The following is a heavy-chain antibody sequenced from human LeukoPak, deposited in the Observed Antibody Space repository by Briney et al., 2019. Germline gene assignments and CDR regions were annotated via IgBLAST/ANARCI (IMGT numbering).Heavy chain of an antibody. V-gene: IGHV1-69*04. CDR3: ARTPGYYYDSSGYYYYFDY. CDR2: IIPILGIA. CDR1: GYTFTSYG. J-gene: IGHJ4*02. D-gene: IGHD3-22*01. Sequence: SVKVSCKASGYTFTSYGISWVRQAPGQGLEWMGRIIPILGIANYAQKFQGRVTITADKSTGTAYTELSSLRSEDTAVYYCARTPGYYYDSSGYYYYFDYWGQGTLVTVSS.